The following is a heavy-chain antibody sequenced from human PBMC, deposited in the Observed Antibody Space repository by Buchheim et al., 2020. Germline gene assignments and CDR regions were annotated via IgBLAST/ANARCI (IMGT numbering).Heavy chain of an antibody. D-gene: IGHD3-16*02. V-gene: IGHV3-74*01. CDR2: ISSDGSSV. Sequence: EVQLVESGGGLVQPGGSLRLSCAASGITFSSYWMHWVRQVPGKGLVWVSRISSDGSSVSYADSVKGRLTISRDNAKDTLYLQMNRLRGEDTAVYYCAREGTTYRWYFDLWGRGTL. J-gene: IGHJ2*01. CDR1: GITFSSYW. CDR3: AREGTTYRWYFDL.